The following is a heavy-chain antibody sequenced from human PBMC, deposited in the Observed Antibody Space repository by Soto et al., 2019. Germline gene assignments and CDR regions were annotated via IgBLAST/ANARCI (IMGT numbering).Heavy chain of an antibody. J-gene: IGHJ2*01. D-gene: IGHD6-19*01. CDR1: GFTFSNYA. V-gene: IGHV3-23*01. CDR3: AKSRSAVAAYWYFDI. CDR2: ISGSASGT. Sequence: EEQLLESGGGLVQPGGSLRLSCSASGFTFSNYALNWVRQAPGKGLEWVSGISGSASGTYYTDSVQGRFPISRDNSKNTLYLQMNTLRAEDTALYYCAKSRSAVAAYWYFDIWGRGTLVTVSS.